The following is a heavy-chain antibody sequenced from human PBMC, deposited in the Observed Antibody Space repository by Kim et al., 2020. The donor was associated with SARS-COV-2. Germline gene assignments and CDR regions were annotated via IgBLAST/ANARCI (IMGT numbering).Heavy chain of an antibody. CDR3: ARDRGYCSGGSGYYIFDY. D-gene: IGHD2-15*01. Sequence: GGSLRLSCAASGVSFNNYWMGWVRQAPGKGLEWVAHIKEDGSEKYHVDSVEGRFTISRDNAKNSLYLQMNSLRAEDTAMYYCARDRGYCSGGSGYYIFDYWDQGTQVTVSS. J-gene: IGHJ4*02. CDR2: IKEDGSEK. V-gene: IGHV3-7*03. CDR1: GVSFNNYW.